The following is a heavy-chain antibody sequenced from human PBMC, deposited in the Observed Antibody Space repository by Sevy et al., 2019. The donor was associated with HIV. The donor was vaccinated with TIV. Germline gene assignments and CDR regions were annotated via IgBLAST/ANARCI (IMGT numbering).Heavy chain of an antibody. V-gene: IGHV3-7*01. J-gene: IGHJ3*02. Sequence: GGSLRLSCATSGFTFSSYWMSWVRQAPGKGLEWVANIKKDGSEKYYVDSVKGRFTIFRDNAKNSLYLQMNSLRAEDTAVYYCARDLSSATADAFDIWGQGTMVTVSS. CDR2: IKKDGSEK. CDR1: GFTFSSYW. CDR3: ARDLSSATADAFDI. D-gene: IGHD2-15*01.